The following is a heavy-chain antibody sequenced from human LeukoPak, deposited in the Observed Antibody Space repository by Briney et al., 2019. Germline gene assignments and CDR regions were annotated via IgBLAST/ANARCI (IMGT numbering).Heavy chain of an antibody. D-gene: IGHD2-2*01. CDR2: MNPNSGNT. CDR3: ARDQLLQDFDY. CDR1: GYTFTSYD. J-gene: IGHJ4*02. Sequence: ASVKVSCKASGYTFTSYDINWVRQATGKGLEWMGWMNPNSGNTGYAQKFQGRVPMARDPSISKAYMELSSLRSEDTAVYYCARDQLLQDFDYWGQGTLVTVSS. V-gene: IGHV1-8*01.